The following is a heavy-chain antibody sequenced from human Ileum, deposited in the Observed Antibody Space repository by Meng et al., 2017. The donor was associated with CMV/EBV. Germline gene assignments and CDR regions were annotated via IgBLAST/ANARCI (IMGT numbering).Heavy chain of an antibody. CDR3: ARDSDYYDSSDPTLDY. Sequence: YTFNNYDIHWVRQATGQGLEWMGWMNPNSGNTGYAQKFQGRVTMTRNFSISTAYMELSSLRSEDTAVYYCARDSDYYDSSDPTLDYWGQGTLVTVSS. D-gene: IGHD3-22*01. J-gene: IGHJ4*02. CDR1: YTFNNYD. V-gene: IGHV1-8*01. CDR2: MNPNSGNT.